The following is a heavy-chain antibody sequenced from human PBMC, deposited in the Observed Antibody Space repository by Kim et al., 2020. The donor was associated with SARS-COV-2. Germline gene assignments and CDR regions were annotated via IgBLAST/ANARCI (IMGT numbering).Heavy chain of an antibody. V-gene: IGHV3-30*04. CDR3: ARDLYQWIQLWLFDY. Sequence: GGSLRLSCAASGFTFSSYAMHWVRQAPGKGLEWVAVISYDGSNKYYADSVKGRFTISRDNSKNTLYLQMNSLRAEDTAVYYCARDLYQWIQLWLFDYWGQGTLVTVSS. CDR2: ISYDGSNK. D-gene: IGHD5-18*01. J-gene: IGHJ4*02. CDR1: GFTFSSYA.